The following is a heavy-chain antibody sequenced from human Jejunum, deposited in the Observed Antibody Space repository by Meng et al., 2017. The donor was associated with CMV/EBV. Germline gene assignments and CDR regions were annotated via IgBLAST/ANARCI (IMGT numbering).Heavy chain of an antibody. CDR2: ISCYNGDT. J-gene: IGHJ4*02. D-gene: IGHD6-19*01. Sequence: VQLVQSGAEVKKPGASVRVSCKASGYTFTHHGISWIRQAPGQGLEWMGWISCYNGDTNYAQKLQGRVTMTTDTSTNTAYMDLRGLRSDDTAVYYCARDPSNTSGRYAYFDYWGQGTLVTAFS. V-gene: IGHV1-18*01. CDR3: ARDPSNTSGRYAYFDY. CDR1: GYTFTHHG.